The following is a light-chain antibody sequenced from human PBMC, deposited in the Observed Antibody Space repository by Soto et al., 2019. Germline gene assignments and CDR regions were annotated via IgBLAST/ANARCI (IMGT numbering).Light chain of an antibody. V-gene: IGLV2-14*01. CDR2: DVT. Sequence: QSALTQPASVSGSPGQSITISCTGTSSDVGAYNYVSWYQQHPGKAPKLMIYDVTNRPSGVSSRFSGSKSGNTASLTISGLQAEDEADYYCSSYSFTTSLYVFGTGTKVTVL. CDR3: SSYSFTTSLYV. CDR1: SSDVGAYNY. J-gene: IGLJ1*01.